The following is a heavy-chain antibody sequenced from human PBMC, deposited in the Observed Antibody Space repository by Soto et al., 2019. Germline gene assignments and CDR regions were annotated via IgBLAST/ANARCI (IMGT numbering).Heavy chain of an antibody. D-gene: IGHD1-26*01. V-gene: IGHV3-23*01. CDR3: AKRVGDY. CDR2: ISGTGGST. Sequence: PGGSLRLSCAASGFTFRDYAMTWVRQAPGRGLAWVSSISGTGGSTYYADSVKGRFTISRDNSKNTMYLQMKSLRAEDTAVYYCAKRVGDYWGQGTLVTVSS. J-gene: IGHJ4*02. CDR1: GFTFRDYA.